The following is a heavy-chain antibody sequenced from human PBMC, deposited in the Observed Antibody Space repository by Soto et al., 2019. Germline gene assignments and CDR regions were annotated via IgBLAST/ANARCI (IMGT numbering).Heavy chain of an antibody. CDR3: ARRRYYDSSGYYPYYYYYGMDV. J-gene: IGHJ6*02. CDR2: IYPGDSDT. Sequence: GESLKISCKGSGYSFTSYWIGWVRQMPGKGLEWMGIIYPGDSDTRYSPSFQGQVTISADKSISTAYLQWSSLKASDTAMYYCARRRYYDSSGYYPYYYYYGMDVWGQGTTVTVPS. D-gene: IGHD3-22*01. CDR1: GYSFTSYW. V-gene: IGHV5-51*01.